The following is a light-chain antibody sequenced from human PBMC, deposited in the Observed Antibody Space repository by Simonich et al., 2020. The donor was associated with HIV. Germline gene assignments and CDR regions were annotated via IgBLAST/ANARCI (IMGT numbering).Light chain of an antibody. V-gene: IGKV3D-20*01. Sequence: EIVLTQSPGTLSLSPGERATLSCRASESVNSKYLAWYQQKPGLAPRLLIYDTSSRATGIPDRFSGSGSGTDFTLSISSLQPEDFATYYCLQDYNYPRTFGQGTKVEIK. J-gene: IGKJ1*01. CDR3: LQDYNYPRT. CDR2: DTS. CDR1: ESVNSKY.